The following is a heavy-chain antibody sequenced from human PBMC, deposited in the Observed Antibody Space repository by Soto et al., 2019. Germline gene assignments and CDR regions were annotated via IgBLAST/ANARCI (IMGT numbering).Heavy chain of an antibody. D-gene: IGHD2-2*01. CDR3: TTAPPGSCSSPTRSDSLDF. Sequence: GGSLRLSCAVSEFTFSNAWMSWVRQAPGKGLEWVGRIKSKTDGETTDYGAPVKGRFFISRDDSKDTLFLQMDSLKTEDTAEYYCTTAPPGSCSSPTRSDSLDFWPKGALVTV. V-gene: IGHV3-15*01. CDR1: EFTFSNAW. J-gene: IGHJ4*02. CDR2: IKSKTDGETT.